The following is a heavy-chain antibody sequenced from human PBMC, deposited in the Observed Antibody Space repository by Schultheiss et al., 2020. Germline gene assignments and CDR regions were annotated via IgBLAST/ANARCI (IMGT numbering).Heavy chain of an antibody. V-gene: IGHV3-30*18. CDR2: ISYDAYNK. CDR1: GFTLSSHG. J-gene: IGHJ4*02. Sequence: GGSQRLSCGASGFTLSSHGMHWVRQAPGKGLEWVAVISYDAYNKYYADSVKGRFTISRDNSKNTLYLQMNSLRAEDTAVYYCAKDGRGSYRGGYYFDYWGQGTLVTVSS. CDR3: AKDGRGSYRGGYYFDY. D-gene: IGHD1-26*01.